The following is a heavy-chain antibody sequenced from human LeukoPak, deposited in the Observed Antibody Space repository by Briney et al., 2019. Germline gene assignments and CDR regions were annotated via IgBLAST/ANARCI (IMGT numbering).Heavy chain of an antibody. V-gene: IGHV4-4*02. D-gene: IGHD4-23*01. CDR2: IYHSGST. CDR1: GGSISSSNW. CDR3: ASADYGGNQLVDY. J-gene: IGHJ4*02. Sequence: PSGTLSLTCAVSGGSISSSNWWSWVRQPPGKGLEWIGEIYHSGSTNYNPSLKSRVTISVDKSTNQFSLKLSSVTAADTAVYYCASADYGGNQLVDYWGQGTLVTVSS.